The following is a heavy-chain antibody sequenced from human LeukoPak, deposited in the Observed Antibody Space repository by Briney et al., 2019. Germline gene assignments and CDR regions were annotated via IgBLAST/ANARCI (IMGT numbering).Heavy chain of an antibody. CDR1: GFTFSSYS. D-gene: IGHD3-22*01. Sequence: PGGSLRLSCAASGFTFSSYSMNWVRQAPGKGLEWVSSISSSSCYIYYADSVKGRFTISRDNAKNSLYLQMNSLRAEDTAVYYCARYLNYYDSSGSYYMDVWGKGTTVTISS. CDR3: ARYLNYYDSSGSYYMDV. CDR2: ISSSSCYI. J-gene: IGHJ6*03. V-gene: IGHV3-21*01.